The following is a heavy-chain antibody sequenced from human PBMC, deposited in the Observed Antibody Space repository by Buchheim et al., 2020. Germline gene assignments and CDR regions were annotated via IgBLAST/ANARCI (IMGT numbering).Heavy chain of an antibody. J-gene: IGHJ4*02. CDR1: GFTFSSYA. D-gene: IGHD3-10*01. Sequence: QVQLVESGGGVVQPGRSLRLSCAASGFTFSSYAMHWVRQAPGKGLEWVAVISYDGSNKYYADSVKGRFTISRDNSKNTLYLQMNSLRAEDTAVYYCARGEGEWFGELLVYWGQGTL. CDR3: ARGEGEWFGELLVY. CDR2: ISYDGSNK. V-gene: IGHV3-30-3*01.